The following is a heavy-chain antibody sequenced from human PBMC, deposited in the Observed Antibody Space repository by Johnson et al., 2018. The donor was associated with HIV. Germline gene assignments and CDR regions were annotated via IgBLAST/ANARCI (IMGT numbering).Heavy chain of an antibody. CDR3: ARVTGPFDI. Sequence: QVQLVESGGGVVQPGGSLRLSCAASGFTFSSYGMHWVRQAPGKGLEWVAFIRYDGSNKYYADSVKGRFTISRDNSKKTLYLQMNSLRAEDTAVYYCARVTGPFDIWGQGTMVTVSS. D-gene: IGHD4-11*01. J-gene: IGHJ3*02. V-gene: IGHV3-30*02. CDR2: IRYDGSNK. CDR1: GFTFSSYG.